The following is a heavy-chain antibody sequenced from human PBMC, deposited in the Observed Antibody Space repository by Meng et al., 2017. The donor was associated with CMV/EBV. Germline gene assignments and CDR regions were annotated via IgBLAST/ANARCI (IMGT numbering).Heavy chain of an antibody. Sequence: GGSLRLSCAASGFTFDDYAMHWVRQAPGKGLEWVSLISWDGGSTYYADSVKGRFTISRDNSKNSLYLQMNSLRAEDTALYYCARDLSPDSSDYYYGMDVWGQGTTVTVSS. J-gene: IGHJ6*02. CDR1: GFTFDDYA. V-gene: IGHV3-43D*03. D-gene: IGHD6-25*01. CDR2: ISWDGGST. CDR3: ARDLSPDSSDYYYGMDV.